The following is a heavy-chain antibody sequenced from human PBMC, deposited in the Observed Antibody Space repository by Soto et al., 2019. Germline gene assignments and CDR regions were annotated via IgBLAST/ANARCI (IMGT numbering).Heavy chain of an antibody. V-gene: IGHV3-66*01. J-gene: IGHJ4*02. CDR2: LYSGGYT. Sequence: QLVESGGASVQRGGSLRISCKPSGFNVSVNYMAWVRQAPGKGLQWVSLLYSGGYTNYADSVKDRFIISRDNSKNTLYLQMNSLRVEDTAVYYCVTPLFYGTWGQGTLVTVSS. CDR3: VTPLFYGT. D-gene: IGHD1-1*01. CDR1: GFNVSVNY.